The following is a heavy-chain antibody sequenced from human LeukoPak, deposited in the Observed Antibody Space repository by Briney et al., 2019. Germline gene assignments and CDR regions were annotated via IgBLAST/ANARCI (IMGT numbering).Heavy chain of an antibody. CDR3: ARDRTGDKWFDP. CDR1: GGSISSGDYY. CDR2: IYFTGST. D-gene: IGHD7-27*01. Sequence: SETLSLTCTVSGGSISSGDYYWSWIRQPPGKGLEWIGYIYFTGSTNYNPSLKSRVAISVDMSKNQFSLNLNFVTAADTAVYYCARDRTGDKWFDPWGQGTLVTVSS. V-gene: IGHV4-61*08. J-gene: IGHJ5*02.